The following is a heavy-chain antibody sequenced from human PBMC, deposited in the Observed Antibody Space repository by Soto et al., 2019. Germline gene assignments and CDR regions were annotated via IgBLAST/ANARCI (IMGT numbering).Heavy chain of an antibody. Sequence: EVQLVESGGGLVKPGGSLRLSCAASGFTFTRYSMNWVRQAPGKGLEWVSSISSTTNYIYYGDSMKGRFTISRDNAKNSLYLEMNSLRQEDTALYYCVRDTSSGWHLKDHWGQGVQVSVSS. D-gene: IGHD3-9*01. J-gene: IGHJ4*02. CDR2: ISSTTNYI. V-gene: IGHV3-21*04. CDR1: GFTFTRYS. CDR3: VRDTSSGWHLKDH.